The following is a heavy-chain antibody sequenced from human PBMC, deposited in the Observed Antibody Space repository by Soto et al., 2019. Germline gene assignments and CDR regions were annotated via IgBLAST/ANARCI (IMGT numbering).Heavy chain of an antibody. D-gene: IGHD2-2*03. Sequence: SETLSLTCTVSGGSISSGGYYWSWIRQHPGKGLEWIGYIYYSGSTYYNPSLESRVTISVDTSKNQFSLKLSSVTAADTAVYYCARVDGYCSSTSCQYYGGYYYYYMDVWGKGTTVTVSS. CDR2: IYYSGST. V-gene: IGHV4-31*03. J-gene: IGHJ6*03. CDR1: GGSISSGGYY. CDR3: ARVDGYCSSTSCQYYGGYYYYYMDV.